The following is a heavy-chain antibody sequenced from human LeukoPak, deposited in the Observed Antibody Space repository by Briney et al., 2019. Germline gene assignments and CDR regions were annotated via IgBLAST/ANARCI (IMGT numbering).Heavy chain of an antibody. J-gene: IGHJ5*02. V-gene: IGHV1-2*02. Sequence: ASVKVSCKASGYTFTGYYMHWVRQAPGQGLEWMGWINPNSGGTNYAQKFQGRVTMTRDTSISTAYMELSRLRSDDTAVYYCARDAILSGYYRYNWFDPWGQGTLVTVSS. CDR1: GYTFTGYY. D-gene: IGHD3-9*01. CDR3: ARDAILSGYYRYNWFDP. CDR2: INPNSGGT.